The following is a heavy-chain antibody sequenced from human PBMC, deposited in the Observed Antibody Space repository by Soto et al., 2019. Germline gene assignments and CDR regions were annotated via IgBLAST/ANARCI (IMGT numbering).Heavy chain of an antibody. V-gene: IGHV1-69*13. CDR3: ARDPSRDCYDSSGYYF. CDR2: IIPIFGTA. CDR1: GGTFSSYA. J-gene: IGHJ4*02. Sequence: SVKVSCKASGGTFSSYAISWVRQAPGQGLEWMGGIIPIFGTANYAQKFQGRATITADESTSTAYMELSSLRSEDTAVYYCARDPSRDCYDSSGYYFWGQGTLVTVSS. D-gene: IGHD3-22*01.